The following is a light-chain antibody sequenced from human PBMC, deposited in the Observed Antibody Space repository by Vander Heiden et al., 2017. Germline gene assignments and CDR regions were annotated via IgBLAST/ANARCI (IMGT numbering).Light chain of an antibody. CDR2: GAS. V-gene: IGKV3-20*01. CDR3: QQYGSSPRVT. CDR1: QSVSSSY. J-gene: IGKJ3*01. Sequence: EIVLTQSPVTLSLSPGERATLSCTASQSVSSSYLAWYQQKPGQAPRLLIYGASSRATGIPDRFSGSGSGTDFTLTISRLEPEDFAVYYCQQYGSSPRVTFGHGTKVDIK.